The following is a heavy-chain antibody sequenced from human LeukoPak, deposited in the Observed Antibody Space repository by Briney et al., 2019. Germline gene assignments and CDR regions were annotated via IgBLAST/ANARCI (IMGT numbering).Heavy chain of an antibody. J-gene: IGHJ4*02. D-gene: IGHD3-22*01. CDR2: IIPIFGTA. Sequence: GASVKVSCKASGGTFSSYAISWVRQAPGQGLEWMGGIIPIFGTANYAQKFQGRVTITADKSTRTAYMELRSLRSDDTAVYYCATAFYYDSSGSSAYYFDYWGQGTLVTVSS. V-gene: IGHV1-69*06. CDR3: ATAFYYDSSGSSAYYFDY. CDR1: GGTFSSYA.